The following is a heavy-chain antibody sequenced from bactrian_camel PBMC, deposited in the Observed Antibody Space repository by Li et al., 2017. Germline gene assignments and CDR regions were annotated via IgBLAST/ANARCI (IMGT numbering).Heavy chain of an antibody. CDR3: VASAGDWAVRCGLSQSAFVY. CDR1: GYDYSAAYC. V-gene: IGHV3S9*01. D-gene: IGHD1*01. Sequence: HVQLVESGGGSVQPEGSLRLSCAASGYDYSAAYCMAWFRQIPGKEREGVAVIDSDGTTIYGDSVKGRFTISKDSGKLALSLQMSSLKPEDTAMYYCVASAGDWAVRCGLSQSAFVYWGQGTQVTVS. CDR2: IDSDGTT. J-gene: IGHJ6*01.